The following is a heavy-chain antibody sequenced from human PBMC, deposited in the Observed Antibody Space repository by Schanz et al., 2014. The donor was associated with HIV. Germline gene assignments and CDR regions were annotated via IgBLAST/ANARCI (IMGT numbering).Heavy chain of an antibody. V-gene: IGHV3-33*05. CDR2: ISYDGRNK. CDR3: AKPEYDSRGNSQSHFDY. D-gene: IGHD3-22*01. CDR1: GFTFSSYG. Sequence: QVQLVESGGGVVQPGRSLRLSCAASGFTFSSYGMHWVRQAPGKGLEWVSVISYDGRNKLYADSVKGRFTISRDNSKNTLYLQMTTLRIDDTAVYYCAKPEYDSRGNSQSHFDYWGQGTLDTVSS. J-gene: IGHJ4*02.